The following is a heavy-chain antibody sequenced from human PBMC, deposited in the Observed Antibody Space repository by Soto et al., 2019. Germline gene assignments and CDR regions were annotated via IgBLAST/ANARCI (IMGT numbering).Heavy chain of an antibody. D-gene: IGHD5-18*01. CDR2: IIPIFGTA. Sequence: GASVKVSCKASGGTFSSYAISWVRQAPGQGLEWMGGIIPIFGTANYAQKFQGRVTITADKSTSTAYMELSSLRSEDTAVYYCARAVLGGYSDGYSPLGGYYWGQGTLVTVSS. V-gene: IGHV1-69*06. J-gene: IGHJ4*02. CDR1: GGTFSSYA. CDR3: ARAVLGGYSDGYSPLGGYY.